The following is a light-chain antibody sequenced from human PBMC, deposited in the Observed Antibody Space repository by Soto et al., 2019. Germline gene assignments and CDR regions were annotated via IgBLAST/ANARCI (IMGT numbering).Light chain of an antibody. CDR3: QTWGTGIWV. CDR1: SGHSSSA. J-gene: IGLJ3*02. Sequence: QSVLTQSPSASASLGASVKLTCTLSSGHSSSAIAWHQQQPEKGPRYLMRVNFDGSHKKGDGIPDRFSGSSSGAERYLTISSLQSEDEADYYCQTWGTGIWVFGGGTKLTVL. CDR2: VNFDGSH. V-gene: IGLV4-69*01.